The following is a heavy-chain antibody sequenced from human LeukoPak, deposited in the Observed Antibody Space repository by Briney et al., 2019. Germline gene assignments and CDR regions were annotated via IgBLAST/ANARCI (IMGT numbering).Heavy chain of an antibody. CDR2: IKQEGSEQ. V-gene: IGHV3-7*01. CDR1: GFTFTTYW. Sequence: QTGGSLRLSCAASGFTFTTYWMGWVRQAPEKGLEWVANIKQEGSEQYYVDSVKGRFTISRDNAKNSLSLQMNSLRAEDTAVYYCARPLMYYYGSETYFWFDPWGQGTLVTVSS. D-gene: IGHD3-10*01. J-gene: IGHJ5*02. CDR3: ARPLMYYYGSETYFWFDP.